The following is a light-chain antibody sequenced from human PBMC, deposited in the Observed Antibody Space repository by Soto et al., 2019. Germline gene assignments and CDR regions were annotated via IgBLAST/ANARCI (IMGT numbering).Light chain of an antibody. CDR2: DVS. Sequence: EIVLTQSPATLSLSPGERATLPCRASQSVSTSLAWYQQRPGQAPRLLIYDVSNRAAGVPARFSGSGSGTDFTLTISILEPEDFGIYYFQERSNWPRLTFGGGTTVEIK. V-gene: IGKV3-11*01. CDR3: QERSNWPRLT. CDR1: QSVSTS. J-gene: IGKJ4*01.